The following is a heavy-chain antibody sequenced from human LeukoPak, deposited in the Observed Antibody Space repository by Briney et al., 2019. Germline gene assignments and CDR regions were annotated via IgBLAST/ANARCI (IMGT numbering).Heavy chain of an antibody. CDR2: KKQDGSEK. CDR3: ARDRDGEPYYYYMDV. CDR1: GFTFSSYW. D-gene: IGHD4-17*01. J-gene: IGHJ6*03. Sequence: GVSLRLSCAASGFTFSSYWMSWVRQAPGKGLVGVTNKKQDGSEKYYVDSVKGRFTISRDNAKNSLYMQMNSLRAEDTAVYYCARDRDGEPYYYYMDVWGKGTTVTVSS. V-gene: IGHV3-7*01.